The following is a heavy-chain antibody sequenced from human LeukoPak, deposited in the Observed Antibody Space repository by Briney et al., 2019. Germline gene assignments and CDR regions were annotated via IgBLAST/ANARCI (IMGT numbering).Heavy chain of an antibody. CDR2: INPNSGGT. D-gene: IGHD2-2*01. CDR3: ARDYCSSTSCYLDF. Sequence: ASVKVSCKASGYTFTGYYMHWVRQAPGQGLERMGWINPNSGGTNYAQKFQGWVTMTRDTSISTAHMELSRLRSDDTAVYYCARDYCSSTSCYLDFWGQGTLVTVSS. CDR1: GYTFTGYY. J-gene: IGHJ4*02. V-gene: IGHV1-2*04.